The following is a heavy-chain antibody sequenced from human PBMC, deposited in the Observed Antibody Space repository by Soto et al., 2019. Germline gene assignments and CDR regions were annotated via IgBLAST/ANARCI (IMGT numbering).Heavy chain of an antibody. Sequence: GGSLRLSCAASGFTFSNHAMHWVRQAPGKGLEWVAVISYDGSNKYYADSVKGRFTISRDNSKNTLYLQMNSLRAEDTALYYCARDLDWGLFDYWGQGTLVTVSS. J-gene: IGHJ4*02. CDR1: GFTFSNHA. V-gene: IGHV3-30-3*01. D-gene: IGHD7-27*01. CDR2: ISYDGSNK. CDR3: ARDLDWGLFDY.